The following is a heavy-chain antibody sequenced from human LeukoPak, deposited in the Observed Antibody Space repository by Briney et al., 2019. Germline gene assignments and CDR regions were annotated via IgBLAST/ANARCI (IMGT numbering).Heavy chain of an antibody. CDR1: GFTFSSYA. V-gene: IGHV3-30*04. Sequence: GRSLRLSCAASGFTFSSYAMHWVRQAPGKGLEWVAVISYDGSNKYYADSVKGRFTISRDNSKNTLYLQMNSLRAEDTAVYYCARGSSGPFDYWGQGTLVTVSS. CDR3: ARGSSGPFDY. D-gene: IGHD6-19*01. CDR2: ISYDGSNK. J-gene: IGHJ4*02.